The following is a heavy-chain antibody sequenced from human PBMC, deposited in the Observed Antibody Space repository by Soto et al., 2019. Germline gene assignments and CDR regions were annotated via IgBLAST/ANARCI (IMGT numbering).Heavy chain of an antibody. D-gene: IGHD6-19*01. V-gene: IGHV6-1*01. J-gene: IGHJ5*01. Sequence: PSQTLSLTCAISGDSVSSISAAWNWIRQSPSRGLEWLGRTYYRSKWYSEYAIFVEGRITINPDTSKNRFSLQLNSMTPEDTAVYYCARARGIGSGWSPPDWFDYWGHGTLVTVSS. CDR2: TYYRSKWYS. CDR3: ARARGIGSGWSPPDWFDY. CDR1: GDSVSSISAA.